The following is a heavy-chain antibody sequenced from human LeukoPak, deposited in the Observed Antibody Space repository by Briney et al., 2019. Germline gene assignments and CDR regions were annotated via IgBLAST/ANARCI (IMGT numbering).Heavy chain of an antibody. D-gene: IGHD1-26*01. J-gene: IGHJ6*03. CDR2: INGDGEYT. CDR1: GYSFGGFY. CDR3: AQRGVQGYMDV. Sequence: GGSLRLSCEDSGYSFGGFYMHWVRQAPGKGLEWVASINGDGEYTVYAASVKGRFTISKDNSNNMLNLQMSSLRAEDTALYYCAQRGVQGYMDVWGKGTTVIVSS. V-gene: IGHV3-20*04.